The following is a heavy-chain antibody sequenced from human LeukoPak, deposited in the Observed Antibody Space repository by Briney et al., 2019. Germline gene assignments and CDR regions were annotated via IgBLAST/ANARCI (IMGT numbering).Heavy chain of an antibody. CDR1: GYSISTGYY. Sequence: PSETLSLTCTVTGYSISTGYYWGWIRQTPGKGLEWIGSLYHSGSRYYNPSLKSRVTISVDTSKNEFSLKLNSVTAADSGVYYCARFNPESDFWGHGTRVNVSS. J-gene: IGHJ5*01. CDR2: LYHSGSR. V-gene: IGHV4-38-2*02. CDR3: ARFNPESDF.